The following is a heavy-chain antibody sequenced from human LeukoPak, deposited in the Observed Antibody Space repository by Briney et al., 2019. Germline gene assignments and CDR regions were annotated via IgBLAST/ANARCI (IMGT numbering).Heavy chain of an antibody. V-gene: IGHV3-64D*06. CDR1: GFTFSTYV. CDR2: ISSNGDNT. J-gene: IGHJ4*02. Sequence: GGSLRLSCSVSGFTFSTYVMHWVRQAPGKGLEYVSAISSNGDNTYYADSVKGRFTISRDNSKNTLYLQMSSLRADDTAVYYCVRGTGYWGQGTLATVSS. CDR3: VRGTGY.